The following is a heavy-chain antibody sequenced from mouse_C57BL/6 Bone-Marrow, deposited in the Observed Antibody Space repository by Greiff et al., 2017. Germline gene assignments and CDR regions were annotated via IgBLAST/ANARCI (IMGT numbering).Heavy chain of an antibody. J-gene: IGHJ4*01. D-gene: IGHD1-1*01. CDR1: GFHIKDYY. V-gene: IGHV14-2*01. Sequence: EVQLQQSGAELVKPGASVKLSCTASGFHIKDYYMHWVKQRTEQGLEWIGRIDPEDGETKYAPKFQGKATITANTSSNTAYLQLSSLTSEDTAVYYCSRRTVAFPYYAMDYWGQGTSVTVSS. CDR2: IDPEDGET. CDR3: SRRTVAFPYYAMDY.